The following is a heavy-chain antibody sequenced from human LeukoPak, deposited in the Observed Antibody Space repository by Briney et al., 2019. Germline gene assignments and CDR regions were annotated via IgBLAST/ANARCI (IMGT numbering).Heavy chain of an antibody. Sequence: GGSLRLSCAASGFTFSSYSMNWVRQAPGKGLEWVSSISSSSSYIYYADSVKGRFTISRDNAKDSLYLQMNSLRAEDTAVYYCARLPRARGSSSPESQLSWFDPWGQGTLVTVSS. V-gene: IGHV3-21*01. CDR1: GFTFSSYS. J-gene: IGHJ5*02. D-gene: IGHD6-6*01. CDR3: ARLPRARGSSSPESQLSWFDP. CDR2: ISSSSSYI.